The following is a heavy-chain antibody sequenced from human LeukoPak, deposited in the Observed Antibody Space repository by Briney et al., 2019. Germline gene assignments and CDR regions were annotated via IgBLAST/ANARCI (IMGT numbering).Heavy chain of an antibody. D-gene: IGHD1-26*01. CDR1: GGSISSYY. J-gene: IGHJ6*03. CDR3: ARGSDYYYYYYMDV. V-gene: IGHV4-59*08. CDR2: IYYSGST. Sequence: SETLSLTCTVSGGSISSYYWSWIRQPPGKGLEWIGYIYYSGSTNYNPPLKSRVTISVDTSKNQFSLKLSSVTAADTAVYYCARGSDYYYYYYMDVWGKGTTVTVSS.